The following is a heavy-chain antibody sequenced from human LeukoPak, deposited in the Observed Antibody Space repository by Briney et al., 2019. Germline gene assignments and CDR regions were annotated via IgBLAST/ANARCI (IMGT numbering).Heavy chain of an antibody. J-gene: IGHJ3*02. Sequence: PGGSLRLSCAASGFPFSSYAMSWVRQAPGKGLEWVSAVSYTGGMTYYADSVKGRFTISRDNSKNTLYLQMNGLRAEDTAVYYCAKHFYGSGSYYWAFVIWGQGTMVTVSS. CDR3: AKHFYGSGSYYWAFVI. D-gene: IGHD3-10*01. CDR1: GFPFSSYA. V-gene: IGHV3-23*01. CDR2: VSYTGGMT.